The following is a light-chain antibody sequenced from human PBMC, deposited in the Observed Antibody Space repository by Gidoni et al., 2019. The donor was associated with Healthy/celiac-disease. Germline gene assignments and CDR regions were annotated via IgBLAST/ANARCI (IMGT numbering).Light chain of an antibody. J-gene: IGKJ4*01. CDR2: GAS. Sequence: EIVMTQSPATLSVSPGENTTLHCRASQSVSSNVAWYQQKPGQAPMLLIYGASTRATGIPARFSGSVSGTEFTLTIRSLQSEDFAVYYCQQYNNWPLTFGGGTKVEIK. V-gene: IGKV3-15*01. CDR3: QQYNNWPLT. CDR1: QSVSSN.